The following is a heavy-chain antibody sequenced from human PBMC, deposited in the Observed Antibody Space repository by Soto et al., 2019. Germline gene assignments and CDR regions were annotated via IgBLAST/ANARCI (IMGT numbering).Heavy chain of an antibody. CDR3: AAGQQLVRSGWFDP. J-gene: IGHJ5*02. Sequence: SETLSLTCTVSGGSISSCYWSWIRQPPGKGLEWIGYIYYSGSTNYNPSLKSRVTISVDTSKNQFSLKLSSVTAADTAVYYCAAGQQLVRSGWFDPWGQGTLVTVSS. CDR2: IYYSGST. D-gene: IGHD6-13*01. V-gene: IGHV4-59*01. CDR1: GGSISSCY.